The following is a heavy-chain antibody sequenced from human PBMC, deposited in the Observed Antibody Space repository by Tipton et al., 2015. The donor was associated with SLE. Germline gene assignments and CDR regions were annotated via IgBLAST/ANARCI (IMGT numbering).Heavy chain of an antibody. Sequence: TLSLTCTVSLYSIGSGFYWDWVRQAPGKGLEWIGRIYTSGGTNYNPSLKSRVTISVDTSKNQFSLKLSSVTAADTAVYYCARDRRGWYFDLWGRGTLVTVSS. D-gene: IGHD3-10*01. V-gene: IGHV4-38-2*02. CDR2: IYTSGGT. CDR3: ARDRRGWYFDL. J-gene: IGHJ2*01. CDR1: LYSIGSGFY.